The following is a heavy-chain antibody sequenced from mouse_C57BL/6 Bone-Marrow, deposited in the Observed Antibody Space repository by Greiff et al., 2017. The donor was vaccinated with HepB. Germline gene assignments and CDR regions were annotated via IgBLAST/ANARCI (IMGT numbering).Heavy chain of an antibody. Sequence: DVKLVESGGGLVQPGGSLKLSCAASGFTFSDYGMAWVRQAPRKGPEWVAFISNLAYSIYYADTVTGRFTISRENAKKTLCLKMSSRRSEDTAMNYCARQDYYGSSLDYWGQGTTLTVSS. V-gene: IGHV5-15*01. J-gene: IGHJ2*01. CDR1: GFTFSDYG. CDR2: ISNLAYSI. D-gene: IGHD1-1*01. CDR3: ARQDYYGSSLDY.